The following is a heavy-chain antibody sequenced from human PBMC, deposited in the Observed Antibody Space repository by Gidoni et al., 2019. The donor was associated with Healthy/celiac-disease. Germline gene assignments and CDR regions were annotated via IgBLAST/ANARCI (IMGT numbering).Heavy chain of an antibody. Sequence: EVKKPASSVKVSCKASGGTFSSYAISWVRQAPGQGLEWMGGIIPIFGTANYAQKFQGRVTITADESTSTAYMELSSLRSEDTAVYYCARFPPPPGSYQRAGYFDYWGQGTLVTVSS. CDR3: ARFPPPPGSYQRAGYFDY. CDR1: GGTFSSYA. D-gene: IGHD3-10*01. J-gene: IGHJ4*02. V-gene: IGHV1-69*01. CDR2: IIPIFGTA.